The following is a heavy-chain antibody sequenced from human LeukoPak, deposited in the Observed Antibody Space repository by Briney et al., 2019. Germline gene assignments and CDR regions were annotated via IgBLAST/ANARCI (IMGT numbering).Heavy chain of an antibody. J-gene: IGHJ3*02. CDR2: IYPGDSDT. V-gene: IGHV5-51*01. Sequence: GESLKISCKGSGYTFTTYWIGWVRQMPGKGLEWMGIIYPGDSDTRYSPSFQGQVTISADKSISTAYLQWSSLKASDTAMYYCARQTTVTTPAAFDIWGQGTMVTVSS. CDR1: GYTFTTYW. D-gene: IGHD4-11*01. CDR3: ARQTTVTTPAAFDI.